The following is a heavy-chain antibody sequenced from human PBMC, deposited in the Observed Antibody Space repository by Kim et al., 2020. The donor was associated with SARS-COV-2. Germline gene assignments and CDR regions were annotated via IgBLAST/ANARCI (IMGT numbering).Heavy chain of an antibody. J-gene: IGHJ3*02. CDR3: ARLFAADSVFDI. CDR1: GGSISSGGYY. CDR2: IFCSATT. D-gene: IGHD2-15*01. Sequence: SETLSLTCTVSGGSISSGGYYWGWVRPPTGKGLLWIGIIFCSATTYYTPTLRSRVTLAVDTPNNHFSLKLSSATAAATALYSCARLFAADSVFDIW. V-gene: IGHV4-39*02.